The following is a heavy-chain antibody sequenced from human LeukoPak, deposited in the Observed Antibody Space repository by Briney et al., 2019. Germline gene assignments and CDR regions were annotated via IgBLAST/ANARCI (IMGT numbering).Heavy chain of an antibody. V-gene: IGHV1-8*01. D-gene: IGHD1-20*01. J-gene: IGHJ4*02. CDR3: ARLGHNWSFDY. CDR2: VSPDSGNT. Sequence: ASVKVSCKASGYTFTSYDINWVRQAPGQGLERMGWVSPDSGNTGYAQKFQGRVTITRNNSIGTAYMELSSLRSEDTAVYYCARLGHNWSFDYWGQGTLVTVSS. CDR1: GYTFTSYD.